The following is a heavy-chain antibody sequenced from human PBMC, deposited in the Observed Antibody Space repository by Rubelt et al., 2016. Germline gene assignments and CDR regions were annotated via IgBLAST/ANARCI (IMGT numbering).Heavy chain of an antibody. V-gene: IGHV1-3*01. CDR1: GYTFTSYA. Sequence: QVQLAQSGAEVKKPGASVKVSCKASGYTFTSYAMHWVRQAPGQRLEWMGWINAGHGNTKYSQKFQGRVTITRETSASTAYMELSSLRSEDTAVYYCARAQRIRLLMVYAPTFDYWGQGTLVTVSS. J-gene: IGHJ4*02. CDR2: INAGHGNT. D-gene: IGHD2-8*01. CDR3: ARAQRIRLLMVYAPTFDY.